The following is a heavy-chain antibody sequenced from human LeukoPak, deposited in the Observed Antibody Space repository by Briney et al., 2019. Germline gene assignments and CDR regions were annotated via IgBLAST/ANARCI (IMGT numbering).Heavy chain of an antibody. CDR2: IYYSGST. Sequence: PSQTLSLACTVSGGSISSGDYYWSWIRQPPGKGLEWIGYIYYSGSTYYNPSLKSRVTISVDTSKNQFSLKLSSVTAADTAVYYCARESIVVVPAAMRGGNFDYWGQRTLVTVSS. CDR3: ARESIVVVPAAMRGGNFDY. D-gene: IGHD2-2*01. J-gene: IGHJ4*02. CDR1: GGSISSGDYY. V-gene: IGHV4-30-4*08.